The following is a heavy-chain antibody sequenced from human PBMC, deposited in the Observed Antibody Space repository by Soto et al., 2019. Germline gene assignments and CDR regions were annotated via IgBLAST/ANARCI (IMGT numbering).Heavy chain of an antibody. CDR3: AIQDCTNDVCLDAAVTVGGALEY. CDR1: GFSIRKYW. D-gene: IGHD2-8*01. CDR2: ISGDGTTT. J-gene: IGHJ4*02. V-gene: IGHV3-74*01. Sequence: EVQLVESGGGLVQPGEALRLACAASGFSIRKYWMHWVRQAPGKGPVWVSYISGDGTTTDYAGSVKGRFTISRDNAKNTLFLQMDSLRVEVTAIYFCAIQDCTNDVCLDAAVTVGGALEYWGRGAQVTVSS.